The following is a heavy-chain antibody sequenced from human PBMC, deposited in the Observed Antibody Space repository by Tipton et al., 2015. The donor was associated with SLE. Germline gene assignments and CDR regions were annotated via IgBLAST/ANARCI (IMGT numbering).Heavy chain of an antibody. CDR2: ISGSGGST. CDR3: ARASLVAGTRAFDI. Sequence: LSLTCTVSGGSFSSNSWNWIRQPPGKGLEWVSAISGSGGSTYYADSVKGRFTISRDNSKNTLYLQMNGLRAEDTAVYYCARASLVAGTRAFDIWGQGTMVTVSS. V-gene: IGHV3-23*01. CDR1: GGSFSSNS. D-gene: IGHD6-19*01. J-gene: IGHJ3*02.